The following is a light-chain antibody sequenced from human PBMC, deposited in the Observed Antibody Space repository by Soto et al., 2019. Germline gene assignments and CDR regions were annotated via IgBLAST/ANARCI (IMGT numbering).Light chain of an antibody. CDR3: QQLYTLPFT. CDR1: HDISTF. Sequence: DIQMTQSPSTLSASVGDRVTITCRASHDISTFLAWYQQKPGKAPKLLSYEESTLQSGVPSRFSGSGSGTEFTLTISGLLPEDFAAYHCQQLYTLPFTFGQGTRLEIK. CDR2: EES. V-gene: IGKV1-9*01. J-gene: IGKJ5*01.